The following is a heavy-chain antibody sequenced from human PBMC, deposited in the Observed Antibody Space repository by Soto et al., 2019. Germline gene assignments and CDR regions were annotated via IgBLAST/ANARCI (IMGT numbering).Heavy chain of an antibody. J-gene: IGHJ6*02. CDR3: ARAPRTGSSSWYGLYYYYGMDV. CDR2: ISYDGSNK. CDR1: GFTFSSYA. Sequence: PGGSLRLSCAASGFTFSSYAMHWVRQAPGKGLEWVAVISYDGSNKYYADSVKGRFTISRDNSKNTLYLQMNSLRAEDTAVYYCARAPRTGSSSWYGLYYYYGMDVWGQGTTVTVSS. V-gene: IGHV3-30-3*01. D-gene: IGHD6-13*01.